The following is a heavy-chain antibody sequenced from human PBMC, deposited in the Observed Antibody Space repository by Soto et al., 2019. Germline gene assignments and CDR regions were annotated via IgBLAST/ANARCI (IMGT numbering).Heavy chain of an antibody. CDR1: GFTFSSYA. CDR3: AKDLLVATRPGTFDY. CDR2: ISGSGGST. V-gene: IGHV3-23*01. J-gene: IGHJ4*02. Sequence: EVQLLESGGGLVQPGGSLRLSCAASGFTFSSYAMSWFRQAPGKGLEWVSAISGSGGSTYYADSVKGRFTICRDNSKNTRYLQMNSLRAEDTAVYYCAKDLLVATRPGTFDYWGQGTLVTVSS. D-gene: IGHD5-12*01.